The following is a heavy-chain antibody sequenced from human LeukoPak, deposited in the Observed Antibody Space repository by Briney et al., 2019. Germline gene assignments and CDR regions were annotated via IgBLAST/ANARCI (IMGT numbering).Heavy chain of an antibody. J-gene: IGHJ4*02. CDR1: GYSISALAN. D-gene: IGHD2-21*01. CDR2: IYYGGST. Sequence: PSETLSLTCTVSGYSISALANWGWIRQSPGKGLEWIGSIYYGGSTYYNPSLKSRVTISLDTSKNQFSLQLNSVTPEDTAVYYCARLCGGDCYSGRYYFDYWGQGTLVTVSS. V-gene: IGHV4-38-2*02. CDR3: ARLCGGDCYSGRYYFDY.